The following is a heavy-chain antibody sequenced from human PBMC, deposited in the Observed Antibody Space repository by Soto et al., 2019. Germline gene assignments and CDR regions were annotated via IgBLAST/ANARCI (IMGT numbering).Heavy chain of an antibody. J-gene: IGHJ5*02. V-gene: IGHV1-8*01. CDR1: GYTFTSYD. CDR3: ARGPDCSGGSCYFNWFDP. Sequence: QVQLVQSGAEVKKPGASVKVSCKASGYTFTSYDINWVRQATGQGLEWMGWMNPNSGNTGYAQKFQGRVTMTRNTSISTAYMELSSLRSEDTAVYYCARGPDCSGGSCYFNWFDPWGQGTLVTVSS. D-gene: IGHD2-15*01. CDR2: MNPNSGNT.